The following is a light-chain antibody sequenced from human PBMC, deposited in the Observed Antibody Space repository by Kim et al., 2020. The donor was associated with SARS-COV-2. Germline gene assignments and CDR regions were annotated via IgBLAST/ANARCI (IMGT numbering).Light chain of an antibody. CDR3: QQYYTYPGT. J-gene: IGKJ1*01. Sequence: SATTGDRITMSCQASQDISTYLAWYQQKPGKAPKLLIYGASTLQSGVPSRFSGSGSGTDFTLTISCLQSEDYATYYCQQYYTYPGTFGQGTKLEI. CDR2: GAS. V-gene: IGKV1-8*01. CDR1: QDISTY.